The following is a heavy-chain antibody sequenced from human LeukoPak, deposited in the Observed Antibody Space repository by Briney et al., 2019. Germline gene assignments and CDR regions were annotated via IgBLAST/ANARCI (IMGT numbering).Heavy chain of an antibody. D-gene: IGHD2-21*01. V-gene: IGHV3-23*01. CDR3: AKPGEASNYYFDY. CDR1: GFTFSSYA. J-gene: IGHJ4*02. Sequence: GGSLGLSCAASGFTFSSYAMNWVRQAPGKGLEWVSHISASGSSTYYADSVKGRFTISRDNSKNTLYLQMNSLRAEDTALYYCAKPGEASNYYFDYWGQGALVTVSS. CDR2: ISASGSST.